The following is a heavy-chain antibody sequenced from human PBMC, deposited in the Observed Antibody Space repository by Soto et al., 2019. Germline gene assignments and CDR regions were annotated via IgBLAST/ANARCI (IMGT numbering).Heavy chain of an antibody. Sequence: SESLSRTFTVSGGSISSYYWSWILQPPGKGLEWIGYIYYSGSTKYNPSLKSRVTISVDTSKNQFSLKLSSVTAADTAVYYCAREGAGYSSSWYPRGYYYYGMDVWGQGTTVTVSS. CDR3: AREGAGYSSSWYPRGYYYYGMDV. CDR1: GGSISSYY. CDR2: IYYSGST. V-gene: IGHV4-59*01. J-gene: IGHJ6*02. D-gene: IGHD6-13*01.